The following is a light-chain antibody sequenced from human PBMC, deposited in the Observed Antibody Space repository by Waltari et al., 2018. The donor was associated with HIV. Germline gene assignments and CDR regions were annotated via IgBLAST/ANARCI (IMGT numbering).Light chain of an antibody. J-gene: IGKJ2*03. CDR3: QQYYITQYS. CDR1: QSLLYSSNNKNY. V-gene: IGKV4-1*01. CDR2: WAS. Sequence: DIVMTQSPDSLAVSLGERATINCKSSQSLLYSSNNKNYLAWYQQKPGQPPKLLIYWASTRESGVPARFSGSGSGTDFTLTISSLQAEDVAVYYCQQYYITQYSFGQGTKLQIK.